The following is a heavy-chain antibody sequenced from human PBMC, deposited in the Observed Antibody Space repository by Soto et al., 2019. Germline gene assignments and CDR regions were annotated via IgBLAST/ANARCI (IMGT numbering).Heavy chain of an antibody. CDR2: ISAYNHYT. CDR1: GYTFSTYG. D-gene: IGHD1-26*01. V-gene: IGHV1-18*01. CDR3: ARVGPSREVPYPFEY. J-gene: IGHJ4*02. Sequence: QVDLVQSGPEVRKPGASVNVSCKASGYTFSTYGISWVRQAPGQGLEWMGWISAYNHYTKYAQKFQGRVTMTTDTSTKTAYMELRSLRSGDTAMYFCARVGPSREVPYPFEYWGQGTLVTVSS.